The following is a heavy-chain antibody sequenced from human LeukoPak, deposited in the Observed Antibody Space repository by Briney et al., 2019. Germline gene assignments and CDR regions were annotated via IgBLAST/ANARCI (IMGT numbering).Heavy chain of an antibody. CDR1: GYTFTSYG. CDR3: ARFRSGGSCYSQYFDY. J-gene: IGHJ4*02. CDR2: ISAYNGNT. Sequence: ASVKVSCKASGYTFTSYGISWVRQAPGQGLEWMGWISAYNGNTNYAQKLQGRVTMTTDTSTSTAYMELRSLRSDDTAVYYCARFRSGGSCYSQYFDYWGQGTLVTVSS. D-gene: IGHD2-15*01. V-gene: IGHV1-18*01.